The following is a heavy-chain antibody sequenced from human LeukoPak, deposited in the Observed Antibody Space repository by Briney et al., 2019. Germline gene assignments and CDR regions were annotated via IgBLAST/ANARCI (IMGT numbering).Heavy chain of an antibody. CDR1: GFTFSSYG. V-gene: IGHV3-33*01. Sequence: PGGSLRLSCAASGFTFSSYGFHWVRQAPGKGLDWVAVTWSDGSDKYYSDSVRGRFTISRDNSDDTLYLQMDSLRAEDTAVYFCARTLGGYNYGPYDSWGQGTLVSVSS. J-gene: IGHJ4*02. D-gene: IGHD5-18*01. CDR2: TWSDGSDK. CDR3: ARTLGGYNYGPYDS.